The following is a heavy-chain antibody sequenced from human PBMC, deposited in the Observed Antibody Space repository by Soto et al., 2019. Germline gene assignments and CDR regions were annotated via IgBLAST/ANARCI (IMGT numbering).Heavy chain of an antibody. Sequence: GGSLRLSCAASGFTFSSYGMHWVRQAPGKGLEWVAVIWYDGSNKYYADSVKGRFTISRDNSKNTLYLQMNSLRAEDTAVYYCARGGGSGRRTPWYYYGMDVWGQGTTVTVSS. V-gene: IGHV3-33*01. D-gene: IGHD3-10*01. CDR2: IWYDGSNK. J-gene: IGHJ6*02. CDR3: ARGGGSGRRTPWYYYGMDV. CDR1: GFTFSSYG.